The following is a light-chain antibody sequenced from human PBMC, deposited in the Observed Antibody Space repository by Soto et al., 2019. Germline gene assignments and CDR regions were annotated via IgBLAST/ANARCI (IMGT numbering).Light chain of an antibody. CDR2: DAS. V-gene: IGKV3-11*01. Sequence: DIVMTQSPATLSLSPVERATLSCRASQSVSSYLAWYQQKPGQAPRLLIYDASNRATGIPARFSGSGSGTDFTLTISSLEPEDFAVYYCQQRSNWPSITFGQGTRLEI. CDR3: QQRSNWPSIT. J-gene: IGKJ5*01. CDR1: QSVSSY.